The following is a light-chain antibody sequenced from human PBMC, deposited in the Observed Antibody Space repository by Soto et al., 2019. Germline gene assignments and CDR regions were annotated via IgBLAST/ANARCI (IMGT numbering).Light chain of an antibody. CDR2: EVT. J-gene: IGLJ1*01. Sequence: QSVLTQPPSAPRSPGQSLTISCTWNSSDVGFYNFVSWYQQRPGKAPKLVIYEVTKRPSGVPDRFSGSKSGSTASLTVSGLQADDEADYYCASYAGTRLFVFGSGTKVTVL. V-gene: IGLV2-8*01. CDR3: ASYAGTRLFV. CDR1: SSDVGFYNF.